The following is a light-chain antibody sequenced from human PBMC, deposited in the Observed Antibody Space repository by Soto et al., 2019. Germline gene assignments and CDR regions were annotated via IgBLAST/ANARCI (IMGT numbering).Light chain of an antibody. CDR2: GAS. Sequence: EIVMTQSPATLSVSPGERATLSCRASQSVSSNLAWYQQKPGQAPRLLMYGASTRATGIPDRFSGSGSGTEFTLTISSLQSEDFAVYYCQQHNNWPPWTFGLGTKVEIK. CDR3: QQHNNWPPWT. J-gene: IGKJ1*01. CDR1: QSVSSN. V-gene: IGKV3-15*01.